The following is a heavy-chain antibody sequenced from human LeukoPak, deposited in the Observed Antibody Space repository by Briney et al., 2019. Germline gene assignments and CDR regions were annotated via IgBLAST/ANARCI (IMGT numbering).Heavy chain of an antibody. Sequence: SETLSLTCTVSGGSISSGGYYWSWIRQHPGKGLEWIGDIYYSGSTYYNPSLKSRVTISLDTSKNQFSLKLSSVTAADTAVYYCAREVLFHRGGYDSNYYYYRMDVWGQGTTVTVFS. CDR2: IYYSGST. CDR1: GGSISSGGYY. J-gene: IGHJ6*02. V-gene: IGHV4-31*03. D-gene: IGHD5-12*01. CDR3: AREVLFHRGGYDSNYYYYRMDV.